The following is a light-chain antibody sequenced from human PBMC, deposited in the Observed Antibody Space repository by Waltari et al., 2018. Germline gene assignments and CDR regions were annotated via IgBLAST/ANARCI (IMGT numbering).Light chain of an antibody. V-gene: IGKV1-16*02. CDR2: AAS. CDR1: QGISNY. CDR3: QQYKSFPIT. Sequence: DIQMTQSPSSLSTSLGDRVTITSRASQGISNYLAWFQQKPGQAPKSLIYAASTLQSGVASKFSGSGSGTDFTLTINSLQPEDFATYYCQQYKSFPITFGQGTRLEMK. J-gene: IGKJ5*01.